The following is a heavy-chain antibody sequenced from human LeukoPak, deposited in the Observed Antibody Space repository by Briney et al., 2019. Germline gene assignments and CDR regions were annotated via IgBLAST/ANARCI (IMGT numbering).Heavy chain of an antibody. CDR2: IVVGSGNT. CDR1: GFTFTSSA. J-gene: IGHJ4*02. CDR3: AADLKATGTYDY. D-gene: IGHD1-1*01. Sequence: ASVKVSCKASGFTFTSSAVQWVRQARGQRLEWIGWIVVGSGNTNYAQKFQERVTITRDMSISTAYMELSSLRSEDTAVYYCAADLKATGTYDYWGQGTLVTVSS. V-gene: IGHV1-58*01.